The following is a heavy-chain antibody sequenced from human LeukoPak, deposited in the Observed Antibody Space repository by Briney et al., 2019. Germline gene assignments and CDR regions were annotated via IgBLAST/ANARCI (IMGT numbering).Heavy chain of an antibody. CDR1: GYSFTSYW. J-gene: IGHJ3*02. V-gene: IGHV5-51*01. CDR2: IYPGDSDT. Sequence: GESLKISCKGSGYSFTSYWIGWVRRMPGKGLEWMGIIYPGDSDTRYSPSFQGQVTISADKSISTAYLQWSSLKASDTAMYYCARPRPYYGSGSYDAFDIWGQGTMVTVSS. CDR3: ARPRPYYGSGSYDAFDI. D-gene: IGHD3-10*01.